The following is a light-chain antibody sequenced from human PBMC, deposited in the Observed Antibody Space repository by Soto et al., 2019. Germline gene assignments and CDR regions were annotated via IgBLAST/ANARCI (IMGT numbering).Light chain of an antibody. CDR2: GAS. J-gene: IGKJ3*01. CDR1: QSVSSSY. Sequence: EIVLTQSPGTLSLSPGERATLSCRASQSVSSSYLAWYQQQPGQAPRLLIYGASSRATGIPDRFSGSGSGTDFTLTISILEPEDFAVYYCQQYGSSFTFGPGTKVDIK. V-gene: IGKV3-20*01. CDR3: QQYGSSFT.